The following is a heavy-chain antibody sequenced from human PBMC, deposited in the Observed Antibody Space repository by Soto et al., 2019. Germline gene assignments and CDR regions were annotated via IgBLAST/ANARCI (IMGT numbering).Heavy chain of an antibody. Sequence: QIQLVQSGAEVKKPGASVKVSCKASGYIFTSQGISWVRQAPGQGLEWMGWISTYNGNPNYAQKLQGRVTMTTNTSPTTAFLELRSRTSDDTAVYYCARGRTRALDYWGQGTPVIVSS. CDR2: ISTYNGNP. CDR3: ARGRTRALDY. CDR1: GYIFTSQG. V-gene: IGHV1-18*01. J-gene: IGHJ4*02. D-gene: IGHD1-7*01.